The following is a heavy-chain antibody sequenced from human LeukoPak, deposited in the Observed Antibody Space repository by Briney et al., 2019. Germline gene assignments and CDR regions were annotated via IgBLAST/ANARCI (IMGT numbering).Heavy chain of an antibody. Sequence: GESLKISCKGSGYSFTNYWIGWVRQMPGKGLEWMGIIYPGDSDTRYSPSFQGQVTISADKSISTAYLQWSSLKASDTAMYYCARKGIAAAGGYYFDYWGQGTLVTVSS. J-gene: IGHJ4*02. CDR2: IYPGDSDT. CDR1: GYSFTNYW. CDR3: ARKGIAAAGGYYFDY. V-gene: IGHV5-51*01. D-gene: IGHD6-13*01.